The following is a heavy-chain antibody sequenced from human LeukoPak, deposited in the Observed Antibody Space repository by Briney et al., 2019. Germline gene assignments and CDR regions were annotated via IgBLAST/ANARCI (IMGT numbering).Heavy chain of an antibody. CDR2: ISSSSSYI. V-gene: IGHV3-21*01. J-gene: IGHJ6*03. CDR3: ARDLVGSITMDV. Sequence: PGGSLRLSXAASGFTFSSYSMNWVRQAPGKGMEWVSSISSSSSYIFYADSVKGRFTISRDNAKNSLYLQVNSLRAEDTAIYYCARDLVGSITMDVWGKGTTVTVSS. D-gene: IGHD5-12*01. CDR1: GFTFSSYS.